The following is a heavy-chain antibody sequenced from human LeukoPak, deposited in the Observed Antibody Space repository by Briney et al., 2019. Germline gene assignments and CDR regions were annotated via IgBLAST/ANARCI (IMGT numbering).Heavy chain of an antibody. J-gene: IGHJ4*02. D-gene: IGHD6-13*01. V-gene: IGHV3-30*03. CDR3: ARSRIAAAAHFDY. Sequence: GGSLRLSCAASGFTFSSYGMHWVRQAPGKGLEWVAVISYDGSNKYYADSVKGRFTISRDNSKTTLYLQMNSLRAEDTAVYYCARSRIAAAAHFDYWGQGTLVTVSS. CDR1: GFTFSSYG. CDR2: ISYDGSNK.